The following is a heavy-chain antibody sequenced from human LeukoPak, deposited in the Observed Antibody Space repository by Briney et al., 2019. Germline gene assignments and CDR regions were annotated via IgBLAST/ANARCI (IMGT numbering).Heavy chain of an antibody. CDR2: ISYDGSNK. V-gene: IGHV3-30*04. Sequence: GGSLRLSCAASGFTFSSYAMHWVRQAPGKGLEWVAAISYDGSNKYYADSVKGRFTISRDNSKNTLYLQMNSLRAEDTAVYYCARGQDGSGSRRYYFDYWGQGTLVTVSS. CDR3: ARGQDGSGSRRYYFDY. CDR1: GFTFSSYA. J-gene: IGHJ4*02. D-gene: IGHD3-10*01.